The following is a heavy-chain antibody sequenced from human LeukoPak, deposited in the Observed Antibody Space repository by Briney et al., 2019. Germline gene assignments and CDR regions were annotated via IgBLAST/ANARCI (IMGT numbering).Heavy chain of an antibody. J-gene: IGHJ4*02. CDR1: GFTFSSYG. Sequence: GRSLRLSCAASGFTFSSYGMHWVRQAPGMGLEWVAVISFDGSNKYYADSVKGRFTISRDNSKNTLYLQMNSLRAEDTAVYYCAKVGTLAVTTEPYFDYWGQGTLVTVSP. CDR2: ISFDGSNK. V-gene: IGHV3-30*18. CDR3: AKVGTLAVTTEPYFDY. D-gene: IGHD4-17*01.